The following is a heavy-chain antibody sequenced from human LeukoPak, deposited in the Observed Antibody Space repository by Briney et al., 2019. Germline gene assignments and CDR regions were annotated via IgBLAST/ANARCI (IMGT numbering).Heavy chain of an antibody. CDR2: ISYDGSNK. V-gene: IGHV3-30-3*01. D-gene: IGHD1-26*01. CDR1: GFTFSRYD. CDR3: ARDRGPVLSGSYRFDY. J-gene: IGHJ4*02. Sequence: PGGSLRLSCAASGFTFSRYDLSWVRQAPGKGLEWVAVISYDGSNKYYADSVKGRFTISRDNSKNTLYLQMNSLRAEDTAVYYCARDRGPVLSGSYRFDYWGQGTLVTVSS.